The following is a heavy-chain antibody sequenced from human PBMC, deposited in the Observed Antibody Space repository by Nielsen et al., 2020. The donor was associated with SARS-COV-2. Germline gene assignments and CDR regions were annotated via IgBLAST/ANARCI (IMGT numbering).Heavy chain of an antibody. CDR2: INHSGST. J-gene: IGHJ6*02. V-gene: IGHV4-34*01. D-gene: IGHD3-10*01. Sequence: SETLSLTCAVYGGSFSGYYWSWIRQPPGKGLEWIGEINHSGSTNYNPSLKSRVTISVDTSKNQFSLKLSSVTAADTAVYYCARNRVTMVRGRRGYYYYGMDVWGQGTTVTVSS. CDR1: GGSFSGYY. CDR3: ARNRVTMVRGRRGYYYYGMDV.